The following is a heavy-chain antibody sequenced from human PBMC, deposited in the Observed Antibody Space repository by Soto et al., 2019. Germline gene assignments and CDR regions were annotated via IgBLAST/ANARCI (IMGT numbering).Heavy chain of an antibody. V-gene: IGHV3-33*01. CDR1: GFTFSSYG. Sequence: GGSLRLSCAASGFTFSSYGMHWVRQAPGKGLEWVAVIWYDGSNKYYADSVKGRFTISRDNSKNTLYLQMNSLRAEDTAVYYCARENIVVVPAAPIRYMDVWGKGTTVTVSS. CDR2: IWYDGSNK. D-gene: IGHD2-2*01. CDR3: ARENIVVVPAAPIRYMDV. J-gene: IGHJ6*03.